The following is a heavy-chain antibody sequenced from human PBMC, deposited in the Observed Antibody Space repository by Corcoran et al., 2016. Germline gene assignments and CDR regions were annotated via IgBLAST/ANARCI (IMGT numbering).Heavy chain of an antibody. Sequence: QLQLQESGPGLVKPSETLSLTCTVSGGSISSSSYYWGWIRQPPGKGLEWIGSIYYSGSTYYNPSLKSRVTISVDTSKNQFSLKLSSVTAADTAVYYCARQTTDYDFWSGYYKKGSIDPWGQGTLVTVSS. D-gene: IGHD3-3*01. CDR1: GGSISSSSYY. CDR3: ARQTTDYDFWSGYYKKGSIDP. CDR2: IYYSGST. J-gene: IGHJ5*02. V-gene: IGHV4-39*01.